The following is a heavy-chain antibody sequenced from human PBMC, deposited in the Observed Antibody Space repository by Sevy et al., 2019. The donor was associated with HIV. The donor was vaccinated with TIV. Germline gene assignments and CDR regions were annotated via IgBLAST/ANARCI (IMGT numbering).Heavy chain of an antibody. D-gene: IGHD2-2*02. Sequence: GPSVKVSCKASGYTFTGYYMHWVRQAPGQGLEWMGWINPNSGGTNYAQKFQGRVTMTRDTSISTAYMELSRLRSDDTAVYYCARICSSTSCYTGNVVDVWGQGTTVTVSS. CDR3: ARICSSTSCYTGNVVDV. V-gene: IGHV1-2*02. CDR1: GYTFTGYY. J-gene: IGHJ6*02. CDR2: INPNSGGT.